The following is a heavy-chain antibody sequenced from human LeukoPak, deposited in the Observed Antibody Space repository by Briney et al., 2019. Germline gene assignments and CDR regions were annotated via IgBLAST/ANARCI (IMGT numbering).Heavy chain of an antibody. CDR3: ARSNSGYDHRFDY. CDR1: GYTFTGYY. V-gene: IGHV1-2*02. D-gene: IGHD5-12*01. J-gene: IGHJ4*02. CDR2: INPNSGGT. Sequence: ASVKVSCKASGYTFTGYYMHWVRQAPGQGLEWMGWINPNSGGTNYAQKFQGRVTMTGDTSISTAYMELSRLRSDDTAVYYCARSNSGYDHRFDYWGQGTLVTVSS.